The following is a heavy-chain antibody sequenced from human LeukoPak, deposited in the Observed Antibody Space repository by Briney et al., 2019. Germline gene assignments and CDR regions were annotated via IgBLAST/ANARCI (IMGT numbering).Heavy chain of an antibody. V-gene: IGHV4-39*01. D-gene: IGHD3-10*01. CDR2: IYYSGST. Sequence: SETLSLTCTVSGDSISSSSHYWGWIRQPPGTGPEWIGSIYYSGSTYYNPSLKSRVTISVDTSKNQFSLKLSSVTAADTAVYFCARHRGYYGSGSKLDCWGQGTLVTVSS. J-gene: IGHJ4*02. CDR3: ARHRGYYGSGSKLDC. CDR1: GDSISSSSHY.